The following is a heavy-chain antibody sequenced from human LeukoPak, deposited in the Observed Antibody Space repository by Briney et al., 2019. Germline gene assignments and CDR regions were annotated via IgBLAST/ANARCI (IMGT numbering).Heavy chain of an antibody. V-gene: IGHV3-20*04. CDR3: ARDLGYKDYVSAFDI. Sequence: GGSLRLSCAASGFTFDEYGMTWVRQAPGKGLEWVSGINWNGDSTGYADSVKGRFTISRDNARNSLYLQMNSLRAEDTALYYCARDLGYKDYVSAFDIWGQGTMVTVSS. CDR2: INWNGDST. D-gene: IGHD5-24*01. CDR1: GFTFDEYG. J-gene: IGHJ3*02.